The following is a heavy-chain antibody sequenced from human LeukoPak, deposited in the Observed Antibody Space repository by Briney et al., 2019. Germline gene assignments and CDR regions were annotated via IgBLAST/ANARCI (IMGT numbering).Heavy chain of an antibody. Sequence: SVKVSCKASGGTFSSYAISWVRQAPGQGLEWMGGIIAIFGTANYAQKFQGRVTITADKSTSTAYMELSSLRSEDKAVYYCARDDYRAPFDYWGQGTLVTVSS. CDR2: IIAIFGTA. CDR1: GGTFSSYA. J-gene: IGHJ4*02. D-gene: IGHD4-11*01. V-gene: IGHV1-69*06. CDR3: ARDDYRAPFDY.